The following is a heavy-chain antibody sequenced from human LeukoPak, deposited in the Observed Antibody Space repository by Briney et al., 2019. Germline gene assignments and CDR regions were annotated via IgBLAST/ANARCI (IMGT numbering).Heavy chain of an antibody. CDR1: GGTFSSYA. Sequence: ASVKVSCKASGGTFSSYAISWVRQAPGQGLEWMGGIIPIFGTANYAQKFQGRVTITTDESTSTAYMELSSLRSEDTAVYYCARAPSWGSYWYFDLWGRGTLVTVSS. J-gene: IGHJ2*01. V-gene: IGHV1-69*05. D-gene: IGHD7-27*01. CDR2: IIPIFGTA. CDR3: ARAPSWGSYWYFDL.